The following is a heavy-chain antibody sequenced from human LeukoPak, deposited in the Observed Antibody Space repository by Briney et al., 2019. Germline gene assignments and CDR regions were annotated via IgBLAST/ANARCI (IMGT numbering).Heavy chain of an antibody. CDR1: GGSISSGSYY. V-gene: IGHV4-61*02. Sequence: ASQTLSLTCTVSGGSISSGSYYWSWIRQPAGKGLEWIGRIYTSGSTNYNPSLKSRVTISVDTSKNQFSLKLSSVTAADTAVYYCAKSSYSIFDYWGQGTLVTVSS. CDR3: AKSSYSIFDY. J-gene: IGHJ4*02. D-gene: IGHD5-18*01. CDR2: IYTSGST.